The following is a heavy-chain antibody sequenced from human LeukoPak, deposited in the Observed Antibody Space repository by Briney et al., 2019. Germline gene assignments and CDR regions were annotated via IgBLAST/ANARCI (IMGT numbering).Heavy chain of an antibody. CDR1: GFNFNYFA. V-gene: IGHV3-23*01. Sequence: GGSLRLSCSASGFNFNYFAMSWIRQAPGKGLEWVSTIGDSGSGGSYADSVRGRFTIFRDNSKNIVYLQMHSLRVDDSAVYYCSRIKYGGNSGYHFDYWGQGAMVTVSS. D-gene: IGHD4-23*01. CDR2: IGDSGSGG. CDR3: SRIKYGGNSGYHFDY. J-gene: IGHJ4*02.